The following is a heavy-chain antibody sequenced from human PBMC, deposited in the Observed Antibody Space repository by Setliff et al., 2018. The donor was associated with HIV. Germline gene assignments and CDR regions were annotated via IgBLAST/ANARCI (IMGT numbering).Heavy chain of an antibody. D-gene: IGHD6-13*01. CDR1: GYTFTSYA. V-gene: IGHV1-3*01. J-gene: IGHJ6*02. CDR2: INAGNGNT. CDR3: ASSWSRVPYYGMDV. Sequence: ASVKVSCKASGYTFTSYAMHWVRQAPGQRLEWMGWINAGNGNTKYSQKFQGRVTITRDTSISTAYMELSSLRSDDTAVYYCASSWSRVPYYGMDVWGQGTTVTVSS.